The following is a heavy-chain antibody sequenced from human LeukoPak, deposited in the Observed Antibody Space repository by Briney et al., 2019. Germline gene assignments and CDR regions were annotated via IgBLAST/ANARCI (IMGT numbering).Heavy chain of an antibody. V-gene: IGHV1-69*06. Sequence: GASVKVSCKASGGTFSSYAISWVRQAPGQGLEWMGGTIPIFGTANYAQKFQGRVTITADKSTSTAYMELSSLRSEDTAVYYCARRATSGGAFDIWGQGTMVTVSS. J-gene: IGHJ3*02. CDR3: ARRATSGGAFDI. CDR1: GGTFSSYA. CDR2: TIPIFGTA. D-gene: IGHD1-1*01.